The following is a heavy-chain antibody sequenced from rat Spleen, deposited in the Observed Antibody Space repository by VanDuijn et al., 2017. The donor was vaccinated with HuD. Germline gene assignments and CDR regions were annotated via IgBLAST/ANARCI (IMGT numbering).Heavy chain of an antibody. CDR2: ISHDGSST. V-gene: IGHV5-29*01. J-gene: IGHJ3*01. CDR1: GFTFSDYY. D-gene: IGHD4-3*01. CDR3: TNSGYAY. Sequence: EVQLVETGGGLVQPGRSLKLSCVASGFTFSDYYMAWVRQAPTKGLEWVATISHDGSSTYYRDSVKGRFTISRDNTKSTLYLQMNSLRSEDTATYYCTNSGYAYWGQGTLVTVSS.